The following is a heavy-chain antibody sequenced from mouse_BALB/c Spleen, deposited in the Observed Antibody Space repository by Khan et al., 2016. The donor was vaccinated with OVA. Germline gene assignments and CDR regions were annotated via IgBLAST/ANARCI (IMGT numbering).Heavy chain of an antibody. D-gene: IGHD2-3*01. CDR1: GFNIKDTY. V-gene: IGHV14-3*02. CDR3: AHPSYDPRYFEV. Sequence: VQLQQSGAELVKPGASVKLSCTASGFNIKDTYIHWVKQRPEQGLEWIGRIAPANGNTKYDPKFQGKATITADPSSTTSYLQLSSLPSEDTADYYCAHPSYDPRYFEVWGAGTTVTGSS. CDR2: IAPANGNT. J-gene: IGHJ1*01.